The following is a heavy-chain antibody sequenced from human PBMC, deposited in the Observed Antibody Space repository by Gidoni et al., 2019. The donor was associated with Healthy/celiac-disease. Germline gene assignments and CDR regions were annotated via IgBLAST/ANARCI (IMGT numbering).Heavy chain of an antibody. V-gene: IGHV4-34*01. CDR2: INHSGST. D-gene: IGHD4-17*01. Sequence: QVQLQQWGAGLLKPSETLSLTCAVYGGSFSVYYWSWIRQPPGKGLEWIGEINHSGSTNYNPSLKSRVTISVDTSKNQFSLKLSSVTAADTAVYYCARGGLRWTHDIWGQGTMVTVSS. J-gene: IGHJ3*02. CDR1: GGSFSVYY. CDR3: ARGGLRWTHDI.